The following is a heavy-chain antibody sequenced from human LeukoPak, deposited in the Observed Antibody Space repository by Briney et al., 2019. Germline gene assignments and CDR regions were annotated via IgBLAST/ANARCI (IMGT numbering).Heavy chain of an antibody. CDR1: GGSISSSSYY. V-gene: IGHV4-39*01. CDR3: ARVGLKVMVYAYDY. J-gene: IGHJ4*02. D-gene: IGHD2-8*01. Sequence: SGTLSLTCTVSGGSISSSSYYWGWIRQPPGKGLEWIGSIYYSGSTYYNPSLKSRVTISVDTSKNQFSLKLSSVTAADTAVYYCARVGLKVMVYAYDYWGQGTLVTVSS. CDR2: IYYSGST.